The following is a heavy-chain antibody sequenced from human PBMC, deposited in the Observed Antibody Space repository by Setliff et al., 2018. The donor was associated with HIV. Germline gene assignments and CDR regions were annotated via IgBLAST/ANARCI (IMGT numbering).Heavy chain of an antibody. J-gene: IGHJ5*02. CDR2: ISASATYI. CDR1: GFTFSNYS. Sequence: PGGTLRLSCAASGFTFSNYSMNWVRQTPGQGLEWVSSISASATYIYYADSVKGRFTISRDNAENSLYLQMNSLRAEDTAVYYTARDNGRYFDRGWFDPWGQGALVTVS. CDR3: ARDNGRYFDRGWFDP. V-gene: IGHV3-21*01. D-gene: IGHD3-9*01.